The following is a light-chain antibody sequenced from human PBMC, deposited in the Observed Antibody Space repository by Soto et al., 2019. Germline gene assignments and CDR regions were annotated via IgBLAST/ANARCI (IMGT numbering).Light chain of an antibody. CDR3: SSYSNTVVV. J-gene: IGLJ2*01. V-gene: IGLV2-14*01. CDR2: DVS. Sequence: QSVLTQPASVSGSPGQSITISCTGTSSDVGSNNYVSWYQQHPGRAPKLMIFDVSYRPSGVSNRFSGSKSGNTASLTISGLQTEDEADYYCSSYSNTVVVFGGGTKLTVL. CDR1: SSDVGSNNY.